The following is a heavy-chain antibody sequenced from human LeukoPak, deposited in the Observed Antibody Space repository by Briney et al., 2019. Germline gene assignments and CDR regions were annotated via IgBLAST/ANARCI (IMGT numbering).Heavy chain of an antibody. CDR3: ARHGSGSLFYYYYMDV. CDR2: IIPIFGTA. J-gene: IGHJ6*03. Sequence: SVKVSCKASGGTFSSYAISWVRQPPGQGLEWMGGIIPIFGTANYAQKFQGRVTITTDESTSTAYMELSSLRSEDTAVYYCARHGSGSLFYYYYMDVWGKGTTVTVSS. CDR1: GGTFSSYA. D-gene: IGHD3-10*01. V-gene: IGHV1-69*05.